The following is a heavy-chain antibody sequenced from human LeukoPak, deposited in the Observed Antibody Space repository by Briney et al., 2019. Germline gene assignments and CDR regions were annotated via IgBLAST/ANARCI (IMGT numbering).Heavy chain of an antibody. Sequence: GESLKISCKGSGYSFTSYWIGWVRQMPGRGLEWMGIIYPGDSDTRYSPSFQGQVTISADKSISTAYLQWSSLKASGTAMYYCARVITAASFYMDVWGKGTTVTVSS. CDR1: GYSFTSYW. CDR3: ARVITAASFYMDV. CDR2: IYPGDSDT. J-gene: IGHJ6*03. V-gene: IGHV5-51*01. D-gene: IGHD6-13*01.